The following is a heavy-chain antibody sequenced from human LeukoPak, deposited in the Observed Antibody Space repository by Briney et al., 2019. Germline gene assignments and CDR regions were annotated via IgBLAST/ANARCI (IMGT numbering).Heavy chain of an antibody. CDR1: GYSISSGYY. V-gene: IGHV4-38-2*01. Sequence: PSETLSLTCAVSGYSISSGYYRGWIRQPPGKGLEWIGSIDQSGSTYYNPSLKSRVIISVDTSKNQFSLKLSFVTAADTAVYYCARGDFYNYGKPFDSWGQGTLVTVSS. D-gene: IGHD5-18*01. CDR2: IDQSGST. J-gene: IGHJ4*02. CDR3: ARGDFYNYGKPFDS.